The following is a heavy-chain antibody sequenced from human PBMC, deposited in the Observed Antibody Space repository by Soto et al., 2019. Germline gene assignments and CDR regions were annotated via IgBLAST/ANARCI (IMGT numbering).Heavy chain of an antibody. CDR3: ARGPFRPSAMDV. Sequence: SVKVSCKTSGDNFKKNVFTWVRQAPGQGLEWMGGTIPALGKTHYIEKSQGRVTITVDDATRTVYMEVRDLTSEDTAIYYFARGPFRPSAMDVWGQGTTVTVSS. D-gene: IGHD3-10*01. CDR1: GDNFKKNV. J-gene: IGHJ6*02. CDR2: TIPALGKT. V-gene: IGHV1-69*10.